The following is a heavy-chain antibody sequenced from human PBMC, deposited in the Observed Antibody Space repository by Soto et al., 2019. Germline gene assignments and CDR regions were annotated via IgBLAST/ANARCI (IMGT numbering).Heavy chain of an antibody. J-gene: IGHJ4*02. Sequence: QVQLVESGGGVVQPGRSLRLSCAASGFTFSSFGMQWVRQAPGKGLEWVALIWYDGSNKYYADSVKGRFTISRDNSKNTLYLQMNSLRAEDTALYYCAKSFGSSWNNLDYWGQGTLVTVSS. V-gene: IGHV3-33*06. CDR1: GFTFSSFG. CDR3: AKSFGSSWNNLDY. CDR2: IWYDGSNK. D-gene: IGHD2-15*01.